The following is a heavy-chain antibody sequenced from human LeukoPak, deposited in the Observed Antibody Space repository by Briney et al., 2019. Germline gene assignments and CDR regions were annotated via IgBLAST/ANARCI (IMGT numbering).Heavy chain of an antibody. Sequence: ASVKVPCKASGYTFTGYYMHWVRQAPGQGLEWMGWINPNSGGTNYAQKFQGRVTMTRDTSISTAYMELSRLRSDDTAVYYCARLDIVVVPAALVWFDPWGQGTLVTVSS. V-gene: IGHV1-2*02. J-gene: IGHJ5*02. CDR1: GYTFTGYY. CDR2: INPNSGGT. CDR3: ARLDIVVVPAALVWFDP. D-gene: IGHD2-2*03.